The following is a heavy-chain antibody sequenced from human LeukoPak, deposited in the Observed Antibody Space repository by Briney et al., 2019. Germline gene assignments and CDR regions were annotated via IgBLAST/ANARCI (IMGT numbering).Heavy chain of an antibody. D-gene: IGHD3-22*01. V-gene: IGHV5-51*01. Sequence: GESLKISCKGSGYRFSYYWIGWVRQMPGKGLEWMGIIYPGDSDIRYSPSFQGQVTFSADKSISTAYLQWSSLKASDTAMYYCAKYYYDRSVGPFDYWGQGTLVTVSS. CDR3: AKYYYDRSVGPFDY. J-gene: IGHJ4*02. CDR1: GYRFSYYW. CDR2: IYPGDSDI.